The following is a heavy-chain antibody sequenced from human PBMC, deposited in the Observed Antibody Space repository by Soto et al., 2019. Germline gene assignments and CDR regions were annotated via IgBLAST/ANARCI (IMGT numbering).Heavy chain of an antibody. V-gene: IGHV4-61*01. CDR3: TRVFKGSFDY. CDR2: IYYSGST. CDR1: GGSVSSGSYY. D-gene: IGHD3-10*01. J-gene: IGHJ4*02. Sequence: PSETLSLTCTVFGGSVSSGSYYWSWIRQPPGKGLEWIGYIYYSGSTNYNPSLKSRVTISVDTSKNQFSLKLSSVTAADTAVYYCTRVFKGSFDYWGQGTLVTVSS.